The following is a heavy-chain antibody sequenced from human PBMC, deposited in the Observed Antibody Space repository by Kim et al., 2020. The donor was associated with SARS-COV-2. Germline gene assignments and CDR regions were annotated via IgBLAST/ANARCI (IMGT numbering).Heavy chain of an antibody. CDR3: AKDAWAIFRITMIVVVIVCSTKYYFDY. D-gene: IGHD3-22*01. V-gene: IGHV3-33*06. Sequence: GGSLRLSCAASGFTFSSYAMHWVRQAPGKGLEWVAVIWYDGSNKYYADSVKGRFTISRDNSKNTLYLQMNSLRAEDTAVYYCAKDAWAIFRITMIVVVIVCSTKYYFDYWGQGTLVTVSS. J-gene: IGHJ4*02. CDR2: IWYDGSNK. CDR1: GFTFSSYA.